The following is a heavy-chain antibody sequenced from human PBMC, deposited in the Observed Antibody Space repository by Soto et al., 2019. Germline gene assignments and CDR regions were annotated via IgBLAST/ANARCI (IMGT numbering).Heavy chain of an antibody. CDR2: IRSNGRT. CDR3: ARLDCSGGSCYPYYFEH. Sequence: EVQLVESGGGLVQPGGSLELSCAASGFTFSASAMHWVRQASGKGPEWVGRIRSNGRTAYAASMQGRFTISRDDSKKTAYLQLNSLKTDDTAVYYCARLDCSGGSCYPYYFEHWGQGALVTVSA. D-gene: IGHD2-15*01. V-gene: IGHV3-73*02. CDR1: GFTFSASA. J-gene: IGHJ4*02.